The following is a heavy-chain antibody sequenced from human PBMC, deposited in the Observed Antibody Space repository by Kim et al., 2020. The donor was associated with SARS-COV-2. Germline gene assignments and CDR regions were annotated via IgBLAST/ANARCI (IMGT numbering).Heavy chain of an antibody. D-gene: IGHD2-2*01. J-gene: IGHJ6*02. Sequence: GGSLRLSCTASGFTFGDYAMSWLRQAPGKGLEWVGFIRSKAYGGTTEYAASVKGRFTISRDDSKSIAYLQMNSLKTEDTAVYYCTRGGYCSSTSCPTYYYYYGMDVWGQGTTVTVSS. CDR1: GFTFGDYA. CDR3: TRGGYCSSTSCPTYYYYYGMDV. CDR2: IRSKAYGGTT. V-gene: IGHV3-49*03.